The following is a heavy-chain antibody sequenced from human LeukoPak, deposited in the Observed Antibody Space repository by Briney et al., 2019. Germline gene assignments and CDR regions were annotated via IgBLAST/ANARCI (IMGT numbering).Heavy chain of an antibody. CDR1: GFTFSSYG. J-gene: IGHJ4*02. V-gene: IGHV3-30*19. CDR3: ARDFPSPPTYYYDSSGLFDY. D-gene: IGHD3-22*01. Sequence: PGGSLRLSCAASGFTFSSYGMHWVRQAPGKGLEWVAVIWYDGSNKYYADSVKGRFTISRDNSKNTLYLQMNSLRAEDTAVYYCARDFPSPPTYYYDSSGLFDYWGQGTLVTVSS. CDR2: IWYDGSNK.